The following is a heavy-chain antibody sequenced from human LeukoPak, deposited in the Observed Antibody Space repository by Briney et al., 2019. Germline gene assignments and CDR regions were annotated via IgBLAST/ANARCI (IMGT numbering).Heavy chain of an antibody. J-gene: IGHJ4*02. CDR1: GYTFTGYH. CDR3: ARGPYSSSSCYFDY. V-gene: IGHV1-2*02. CDR2: INPNSGGT. Sequence: ASVKVSCRASGYTFTGYHMHWVRQAPGHGLEWMGWINPNSGGTNYAQKFQGRVTMTRDTSISTAYMELSRLRSDDTAVYYCARGPYSSSSCYFDYWGQGTLVTVSS. D-gene: IGHD6-13*01.